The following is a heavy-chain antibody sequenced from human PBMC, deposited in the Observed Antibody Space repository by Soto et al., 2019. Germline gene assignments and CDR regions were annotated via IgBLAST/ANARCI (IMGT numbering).Heavy chain of an antibody. Sequence: EVPLLESGGGLVQPGGSLRLSCAASGFTFSSYAMSWVRQAPGKGLEWVSAISGSGGSTYYADSVKGRFTISRDNSKNTLYLQMNSLRAEDTAVYYCAKGPTVITPRTWYFDLWGRGTLVTVSS. J-gene: IGHJ2*01. CDR1: GFTFSSYA. CDR2: ISGSGGST. V-gene: IGHV3-23*01. D-gene: IGHD4-17*01. CDR3: AKGPTVITPRTWYFDL.